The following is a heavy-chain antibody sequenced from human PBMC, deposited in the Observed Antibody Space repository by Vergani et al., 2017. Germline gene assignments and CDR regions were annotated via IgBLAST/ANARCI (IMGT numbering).Heavy chain of an antibody. CDR3: ARAEFSTNYYGQSYYFDF. CDR1: GGSISSGSYY. J-gene: IGHJ4*02. CDR2: VYFTGST. V-gene: IGHV4-61*02. D-gene: IGHD3-22*01. Sequence: QVQLQESGPGLVKPSQTLSLTCTVSGGSISSGSYYWSWVRQPAGKGLQWIGRVYFTGSTNYNPSLGSRVSLSIDTSKNQFSLKLHSVSADDTAVYFCARAEFSTNYYGQSYYFDFWGQGIPVTVSA.